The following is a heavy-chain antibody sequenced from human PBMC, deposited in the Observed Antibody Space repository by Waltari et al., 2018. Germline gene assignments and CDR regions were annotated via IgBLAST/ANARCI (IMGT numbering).Heavy chain of an antibody. V-gene: IGHV4-39*01. J-gene: IGHJ4*02. D-gene: IGHD3-22*01. CDR2: IYYSGRT. Sequence: QLQLQESGPGLVKPSETLSLTCTVSGGSISSSSYYWGWIRQPPGKGLEWIGSIYYSGRTYHNPALKGRVTISVDTSKNQFSLKLSSVTAADTAVYYCATKGPYYYDSSGYHLDYWGQGTLVTVSS. CDR1: GGSISSSSYY. CDR3: ATKGPYYYDSSGYHLDY.